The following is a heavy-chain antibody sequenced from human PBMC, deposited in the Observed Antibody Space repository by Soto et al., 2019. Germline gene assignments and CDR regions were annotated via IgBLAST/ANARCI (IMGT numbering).Heavy chain of an antibody. J-gene: IGHJ6*02. V-gene: IGHV3-23*01. CDR1: GFTFSSYA. CDR2: ISGSGGIT. D-gene: IGHD3-3*01. Sequence: GGSLRLSCAASGFTFSSYAMSWVRQAPGKGLEWVSAISGSGGITYYADSVKGRFTISRDNSKNTLYLQMNSLRAEGTAVYYCAAKSTPYYDFWSGLPLNLCGQGTKVTVSS. CDR3: AAKSTPYYDFWSGLPLNL.